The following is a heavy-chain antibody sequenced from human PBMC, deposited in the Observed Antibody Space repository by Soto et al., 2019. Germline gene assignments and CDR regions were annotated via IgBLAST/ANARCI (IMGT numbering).Heavy chain of an antibody. CDR2: ISGSGGST. CDR1: GFTFSSYA. Sequence: EVQLLESGGGLVQPGGSLRLSCAASGFTFSSYAMSWVRQAPGKGLEWVSAISGSGGSTYYADSVKGRFTISRDNTKNTLYLQMNSLRAEDTAVYYCAKVPGCSGGSCYPFDIWGQGTMVTVSS. V-gene: IGHV3-23*01. J-gene: IGHJ3*02. CDR3: AKVPGCSGGSCYPFDI. D-gene: IGHD2-15*01.